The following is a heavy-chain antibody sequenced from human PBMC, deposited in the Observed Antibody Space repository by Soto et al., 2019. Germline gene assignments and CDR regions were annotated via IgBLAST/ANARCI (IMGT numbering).Heavy chain of an antibody. V-gene: IGHV3-30*18. CDR3: AKDQASAGFLEWLLENDPIDY. D-gene: IGHD3-3*01. CDR1: GFTFSSYG. CDR2: ISYDGSNK. J-gene: IGHJ4*02. Sequence: GGSLRLSCAASGFTFSSYGMHWVRQAPGKGLEWVAVISYDGSNKYYADSVKGRFTISRDNSKNTLYLQMNSLRAEDTAVYYCAKDQASAGFLEWLLENDPIDYWGQGTLVTVSS.